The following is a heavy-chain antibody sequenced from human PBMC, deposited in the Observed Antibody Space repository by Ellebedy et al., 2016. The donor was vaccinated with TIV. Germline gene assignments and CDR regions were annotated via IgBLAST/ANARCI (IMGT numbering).Heavy chain of an antibody. D-gene: IGHD6-19*01. CDR2: IYYSGST. CDR3: ANSQYSSGWVDY. Sequence: SETLSLTCTVSGYSISSGYYWGWIRQPPGKGLEWIGSIYYSGSTYYNPSLKSRVTISVDTSKNQFSLKLSSVTAADTAVYYCANSQYSSGWVDYWGQGTLVTVSS. CDR1: GYSISSGYY. J-gene: IGHJ4*02. V-gene: IGHV4-38-2*02.